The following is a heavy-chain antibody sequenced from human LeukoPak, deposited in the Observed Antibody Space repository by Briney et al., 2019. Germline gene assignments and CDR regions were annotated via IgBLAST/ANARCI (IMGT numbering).Heavy chain of an antibody. J-gene: IGHJ4*02. D-gene: IGHD3-10*01. CDR1: GITFTDHY. CDR3: ARTKSEPTYGQHHGLDN. V-gene: IGHV3-11*01. CDR2: ISTSGRTI. Sequence: GGSLGLSCAASGITFTDHYMNWIRQAPGKGLEWLSYISTSGRTIAYADSVKGRFTISRDNAKNSLYLQMNSLRADDTAVYYCARTKSEPTYGQHHGLDNWGQGTLVTVSS.